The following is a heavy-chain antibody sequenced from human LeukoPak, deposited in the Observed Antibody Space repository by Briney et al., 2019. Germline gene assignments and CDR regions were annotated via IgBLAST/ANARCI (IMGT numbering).Heavy chain of an antibody. CDR1: GFTVSSNY. V-gene: IGHV3-53*04. D-gene: IGHD5-18*01. CDR3: ARFLDTAMKRGFDY. Sequence: GGSLRLSCAASGFTVSSNYMSWVRQAPGKGLEWVSVIYSGGSTYYADSVKGRFTISRHNSKNTLYLQMNSLRAEDTAVYYCARFLDTAMKRGFDYWGQGTLVTVSS. CDR2: IYSGGST. J-gene: IGHJ4*02.